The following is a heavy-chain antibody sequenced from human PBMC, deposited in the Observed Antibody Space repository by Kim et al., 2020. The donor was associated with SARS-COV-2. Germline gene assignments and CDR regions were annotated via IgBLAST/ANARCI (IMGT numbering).Heavy chain of an antibody. Sequence: SETLSLTCTVSGGSISSSSYYWGWIRQPPGKGLEWIGSIYYSGSTYYNPSRKSRVTISVDTSKNQFSLKLSSVTAADTAVYYCACSYGSGSYFYGMDVWGQGTTVTVSS. CDR2: IYYSGST. CDR1: GGSISSSSYY. V-gene: IGHV4-39*01. D-gene: IGHD3-10*01. CDR3: ACSYGSGSYFYGMDV. J-gene: IGHJ6*02.